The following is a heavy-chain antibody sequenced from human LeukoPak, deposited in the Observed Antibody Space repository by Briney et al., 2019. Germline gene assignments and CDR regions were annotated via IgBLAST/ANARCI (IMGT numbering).Heavy chain of an antibody. V-gene: IGHV3-11*01. J-gene: IGHJ5*02. Sequence: GGSLRLSCAASGFTLSDYYMSWIRQAPGKGLERVSYISSSGTTKYYADSVKGRFTISRDNAKNSLYLQMNSLRAEDTAVYSCARERVNNGGKGGFDPWGQGTLVTVPS. CDR2: ISSSGTTK. D-gene: IGHD4-23*01. CDR3: ARERVNNGGKGGFDP. CDR1: GFTLSDYY.